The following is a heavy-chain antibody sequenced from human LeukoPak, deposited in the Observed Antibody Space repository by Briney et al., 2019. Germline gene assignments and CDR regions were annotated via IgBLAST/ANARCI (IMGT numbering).Heavy chain of an antibody. CDR3: ARGAILTGTSL. Sequence: PSETLSLTCTVSGGYISSYYWGWIRQPPGKGLEWIGYIYYGGSPKYNPSLKSRVTISLDTSKSQFSLNLTSVTAADTAMYYCARGAILTGTSLWGKGTTVTISS. CDR1: GGYISSYY. J-gene: IGHJ6*04. CDR2: IYYGGSP. V-gene: IGHV4-59*01. D-gene: IGHD3-9*01.